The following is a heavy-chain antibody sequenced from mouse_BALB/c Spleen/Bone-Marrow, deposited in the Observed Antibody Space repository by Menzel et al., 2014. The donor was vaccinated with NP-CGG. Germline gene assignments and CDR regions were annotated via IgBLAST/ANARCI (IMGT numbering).Heavy chain of an antibody. CDR1: GYSFTSYY. CDR3: ARRVITTGPGFAY. Sequence: VQLKGSGPELMKPGASVKISCKASGYSFTSYYIHWVKQNHGKSLEWIGYIDPFNGVTIYNQKFKGKATLTADKSSSTAYMHLSSLTSEDSAVYYCARRVITTGPGFAYWGQGTLVTVSA. CDR2: IDPFNGVT. V-gene: IGHV1-28*01. J-gene: IGHJ3*01. D-gene: IGHD2-4*01.